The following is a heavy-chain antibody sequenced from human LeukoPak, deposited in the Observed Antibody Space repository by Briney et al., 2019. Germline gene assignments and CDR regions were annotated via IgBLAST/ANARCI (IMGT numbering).Heavy chain of an antibody. CDR1: GGSISSYY. V-gene: IGHV4-59*01. D-gene: IGHD6-13*01. Sequence: PSETLSLTCSVSGGSISSYYWSWIRQPPGKGLEWIGYIYYSGSTNYNPSLKSRVTISVETSKNHFSLKLYSVTAADTAVYYCARVVSSSWDYYYYMDVWGKGTTVTISS. J-gene: IGHJ6*03. CDR2: IYYSGST. CDR3: ARVVSSSWDYYYYMDV.